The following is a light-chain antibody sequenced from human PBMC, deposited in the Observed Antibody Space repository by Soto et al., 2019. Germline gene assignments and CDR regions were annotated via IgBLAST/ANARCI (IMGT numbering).Light chain of an antibody. V-gene: IGKV3-20*01. CDR2: GAS. J-gene: IGKJ1*01. CDR3: QQYGSWWT. CDR1: QSVSNNY. Sequence: ESVLTQSPGTLSLSPGERATLSCRASQSVSNNYLAWYQQKPGQAPRLLIYGASSRATGIPDRFSGSGSGTDFTLTISRLEPEDFAVYYCQQYGSWWTFGQGTKVDIK.